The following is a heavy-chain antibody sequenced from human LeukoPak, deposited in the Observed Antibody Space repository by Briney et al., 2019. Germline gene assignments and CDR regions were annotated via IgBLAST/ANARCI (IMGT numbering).Heavy chain of an antibody. CDR2: IITILGIA. Sequence: GASVKVSCKASGGTFSRNAITWVRQAPGQGLEWMGRIITILGIANYAQKFQGRVTITADKSTSTAYMELSSLRSEDTAVYYCARVYCGGDCSYPVNFQFDPWGQGTLVTVSS. V-gene: IGHV1-69*04. CDR1: GGTFSRNA. J-gene: IGHJ5*02. D-gene: IGHD2-21*02. CDR3: ARVYCGGDCSYPVNFQFDP.